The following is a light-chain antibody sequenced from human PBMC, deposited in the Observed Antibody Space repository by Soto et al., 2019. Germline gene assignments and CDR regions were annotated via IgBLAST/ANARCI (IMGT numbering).Light chain of an antibody. CDR1: QSISSNY. V-gene: IGKV3-20*01. CDR2: GAS. CDR3: QQYRSSPPEFT. Sequence: EIVLTQSPGTLSLSPGERATLSCRASQSISSNYLAWYQQRPGQAPRLLIFGASYRATGIPDRFSGSGSGTDFTLTISRREPEDCAVYYCQQYRSSPPEFTFGPGTRVESK. J-gene: IGKJ3*01.